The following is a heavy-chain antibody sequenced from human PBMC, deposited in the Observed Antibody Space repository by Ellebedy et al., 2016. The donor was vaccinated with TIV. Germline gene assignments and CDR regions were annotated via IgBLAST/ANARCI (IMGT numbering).Heavy chain of an antibody. D-gene: IGHD4-17*01. CDR1: GASISSSSDY. Sequence: MPSETLSLTCSVSGASISSSSDYWGWILQPPGKGLEWIGSVYYSGRAYNNPSLKSRVTSSVDTSKNQFSLKLTSVTAADTAVYFCARDSDGDYTSFDLWGRGALVIVSS. J-gene: IGHJ2*01. CDR3: ARDSDGDYTSFDL. CDR2: VYYSGRA. V-gene: IGHV4-39*07.